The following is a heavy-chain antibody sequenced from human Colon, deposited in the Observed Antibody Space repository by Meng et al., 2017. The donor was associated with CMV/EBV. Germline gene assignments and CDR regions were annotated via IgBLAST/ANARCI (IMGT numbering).Heavy chain of an antibody. CDR2: IYHSGST. V-gene: IGHV4-38-2*02. Sequence: SETLSLTCSVSGYSSSSGYYWARIRQPPGKGLEWIVSIYHSGSTYYNPSLKSRVTMSVDTSKNQLSLKLNSVTAAETAVYYCARGSSGFYTINYFDPWGQGALVTVSS. CDR1: GYSSSSGYY. CDR3: ARGSSGFYTINYFDP. J-gene: IGHJ5*02. D-gene: IGHD2-2*02.